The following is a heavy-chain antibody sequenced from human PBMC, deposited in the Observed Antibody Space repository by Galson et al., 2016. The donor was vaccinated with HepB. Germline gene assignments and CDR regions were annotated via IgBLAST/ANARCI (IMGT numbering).Heavy chain of an antibody. D-gene: IGHD1-26*01. CDR3: AKDVGGEAFFEY. CDR2: INSDGSST. Sequence: SLRLSCAASGFTFSSYWMNWFRQAPGKGLVWVSRINSDGSSTTYADSVKGRFTISRDNSKNTLYLQMKSLRAEDTAVYYCAKDVGGEAFFEYWGQGALVTVSS. CDR1: GFTFSSYW. J-gene: IGHJ4*02. V-gene: IGHV3-74*01.